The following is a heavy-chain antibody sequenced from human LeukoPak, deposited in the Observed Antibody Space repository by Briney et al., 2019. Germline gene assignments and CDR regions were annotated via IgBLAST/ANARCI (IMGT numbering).Heavy chain of an antibody. CDR3: ARDGSIVVVPAAIRTYYYYGMDV. D-gene: IGHD2-2*02. V-gene: IGHV1-69*13. CDR1: GGTFSSYA. J-gene: IGHJ6*02. CDR2: IIPIFGTA. Sequence: SVNVSCKASGGTFSSYAISWVRQAPGQGLEWMGGIIPIFGTANYAQKFQGRVTITADESTSTAYMELSSLRSEDTAVYYCARDGSIVVVPAAIRTYYYYGMDVWGQGTTVTVSS.